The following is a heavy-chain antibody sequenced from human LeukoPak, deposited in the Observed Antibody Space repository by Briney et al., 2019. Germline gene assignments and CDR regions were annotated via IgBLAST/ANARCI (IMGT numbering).Heavy chain of an antibody. CDR2: ISYDGSNK. Sequence: GGSLRLSCAASGFTFSSYAMHWVRQAPGKGLEWVAVISYDGSNKYYADSVKGRFTISRDNSKNTLYLQMNSLRAEDTAVYYCARTYSSGWYSDYGMDVWGKGTSVTVSS. J-gene: IGHJ6*04. V-gene: IGHV3-30*04. CDR3: ARTYSSGWYSDYGMDV. CDR1: GFTFSSYA. D-gene: IGHD6-19*01.